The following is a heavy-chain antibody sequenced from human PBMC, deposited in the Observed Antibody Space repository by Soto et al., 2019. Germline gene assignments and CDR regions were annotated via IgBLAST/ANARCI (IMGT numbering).Heavy chain of an antibody. J-gene: IGHJ6*02. Sequence: EVQLVESGGGLVKPGGSLRLSCAASGFTFSSYSMNWVRQAPGKGLEWVSSISSSSSYIYYADSVKGRFTISRDNAKNSLYRQMNSLRAEDTAVYYCARDHPGSSWYRKADYYGMDVWGQGTTVTVSS. CDR3: ARDHPGSSWYRKADYYGMDV. CDR1: GFTFSSYS. D-gene: IGHD6-13*01. CDR2: ISSSSSYI. V-gene: IGHV3-21*01.